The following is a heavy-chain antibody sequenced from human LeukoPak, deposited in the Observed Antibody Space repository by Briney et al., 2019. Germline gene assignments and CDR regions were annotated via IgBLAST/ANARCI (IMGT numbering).Heavy chain of an antibody. Sequence: GGSLRLSCAASGFTFSSYAMSWVRQAPGKGLEWVSAISGSGGSTYYADSVKGRFTISRDNSKNTLYLQMNSLRAGDTAVYYCAKDKMGSYYDSSGYYEYWGQGTLVTVSS. V-gene: IGHV3-23*01. CDR3: AKDKMGSYYDSSGYYEY. D-gene: IGHD3-22*01. J-gene: IGHJ4*02. CDR1: GFTFSSYA. CDR2: ISGSGGST.